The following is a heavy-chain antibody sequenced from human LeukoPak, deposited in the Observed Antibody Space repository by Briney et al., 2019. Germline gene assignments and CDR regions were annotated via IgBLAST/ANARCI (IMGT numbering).Heavy chain of an antibody. CDR3: ARVVNSSSWYDYYYYMDV. J-gene: IGHJ6*03. CDR2: INHSGST. Sequence: SETLSLTCAVYGGSFSGYYWSWIRQPPGKGLEWIGEINHSGSTNYNPSLKSRVTISVDTSKNQFSLKLSSVTAADTAVYYCARVVNSSSWYDYYYYMDVWGKGTTVTVSS. V-gene: IGHV4-34*01. D-gene: IGHD6-13*01. CDR1: GGSFSGYY.